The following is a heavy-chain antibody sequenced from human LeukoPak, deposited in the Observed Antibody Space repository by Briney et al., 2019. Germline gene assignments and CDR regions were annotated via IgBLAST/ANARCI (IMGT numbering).Heavy chain of an antibody. CDR1: GYTFTSYY. D-gene: IGHD3-9*01. V-gene: IGHV1-46*01. J-gene: IGHJ4*02. Sequence: ASVKVSCKASGYTFTSYYMHWVRQAPGQGLEWMGIINPSGGSTSYAQKFQGRVTMTRDTSTSTVYMELSSLRSEDTAVYYCARGGSTRRYDILTGPDYWGQGTLVTVSS. CDR3: ARGGSTRRYDILTGPDY. CDR2: INPSGGST.